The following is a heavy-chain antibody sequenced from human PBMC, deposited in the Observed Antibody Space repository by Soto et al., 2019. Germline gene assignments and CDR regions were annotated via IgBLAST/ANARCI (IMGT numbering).Heavy chain of an antibody. V-gene: IGHV1-2*02. Sequence: ASVKVSCKASGYTFTGYYMHWVRQAPGQGLEWMGWINPNSGGTNYAQKFQGRVTMTRDTSISTAYMELSRLRSDDTAVYYCARDTISIFGVVRSSGNQDYWGQGTLVTVYS. CDR1: GYTFTGYY. CDR2: INPNSGGT. J-gene: IGHJ4*02. D-gene: IGHD3-3*02. CDR3: ARDTISIFGVVRSSGNQDY.